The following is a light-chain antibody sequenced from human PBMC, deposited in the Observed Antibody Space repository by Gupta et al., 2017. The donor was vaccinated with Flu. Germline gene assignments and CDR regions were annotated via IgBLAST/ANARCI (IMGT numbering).Light chain of an antibody. CDR1: SSNIGAGYN. CDR2: GNT. V-gene: IGLV1-40*01. Sequence: QSVLTQPPSVSGAPGQRVTIPCTGSSSNIGAGYNVHWYQQLPGTAPKLLIYGNTNRPSGVPDRFSGAKSGTSASTAITSASLAITGLQAEDEADYYCQSYDSSLSGFVFGTGTKVTVL. J-gene: IGLJ1*01. CDR3: QSYDSSLSGFV.